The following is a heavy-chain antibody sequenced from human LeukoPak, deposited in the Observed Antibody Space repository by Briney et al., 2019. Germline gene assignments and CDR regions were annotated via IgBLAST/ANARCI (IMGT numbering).Heavy chain of an antibody. CDR2: ISGSGGST. CDR3: AKDRSALIVVAGTTYY. D-gene: IGHD6-19*01. CDR1: GFTFSSYA. V-gene: IGHV3-23*01. Sequence: GGSLRLSCAASGFTFSSYAMNWVRQAPGKGLEWVSAISGSGGSTFYADSVKGRFTISRDNSKNTLYLQMNSLRAEDTAVYYCAKDRSALIVVAGTTYYWGQGTLVTVSS. J-gene: IGHJ4*02.